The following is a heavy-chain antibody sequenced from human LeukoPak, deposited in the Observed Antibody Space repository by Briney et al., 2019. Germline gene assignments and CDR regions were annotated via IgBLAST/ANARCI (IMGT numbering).Heavy chain of an antibody. V-gene: IGHV3-20*04. CDR3: ARPSGYSYAGGIDH. CDR1: GFTFDDYG. CDR2: INWNGGST. D-gene: IGHD5-18*01. J-gene: IGHJ4*02. Sequence: PGGSLSLSCAASGFTFDDYGMNWVRQAPGKGLEWVSGINWNGGSTGYADSVKGRFTISRDNAKNSLYLQMNRLRAEDTALYYCARPSGYSYAGGIDHWGQGTLVTVSS.